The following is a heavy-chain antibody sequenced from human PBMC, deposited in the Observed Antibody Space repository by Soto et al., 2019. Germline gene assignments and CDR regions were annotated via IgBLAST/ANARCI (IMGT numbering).Heavy chain of an antibody. CDR2: IRSKTNSHAT. Sequence: EVQMVESGGGLVQPGASLQLSCAASGFSFGDSTLHWVRQASGGGLEWIGHIRSKTNSHATALVPSVTGSFTIYRDNSNDMAYLHINGLRTEDTAVYYCSRQPFFNSGLDLWGQGTTITVSS. CDR1: GFSFGDST. CDR3: SRQPFFNSGLDL. V-gene: IGHV3-73*02. J-gene: IGHJ6*02.